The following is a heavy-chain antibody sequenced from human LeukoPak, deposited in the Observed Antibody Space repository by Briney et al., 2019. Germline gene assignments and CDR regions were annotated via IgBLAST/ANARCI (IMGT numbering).Heavy chain of an antibody. V-gene: IGHV1-2*04. Sequence: ASVKVSCKASGYTFTGYYMHWVRQAPGQGLEWMGWINPNSGGTNYAQKFQGWVTMTRDTSISTAYMELSRLRSDDTAVYYCARWGEGPYDSSGLDYWGQGTLVTVSS. D-gene: IGHD3-22*01. CDR2: INPNSGGT. CDR3: ARWGEGPYDSSGLDY. CDR1: GYTFTGYY. J-gene: IGHJ4*02.